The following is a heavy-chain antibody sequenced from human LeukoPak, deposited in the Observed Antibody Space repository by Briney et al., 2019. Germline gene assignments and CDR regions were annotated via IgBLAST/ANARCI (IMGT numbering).Heavy chain of an antibody. CDR2: IYPGDSDT. D-gene: IGHD1-26*01. V-gene: IGHV5-51*01. Sequence: GESLKISCKGSGYSFPSYWIGWVRQMPGKGLEWMGIIYPGDSDTRYSPSFQGQVTISADKSISTAYLQWSSLKASDTAMYYCARLPLNSGSYPPYDYYMDVWGKGTTVTVSS. CDR3: ARLPLNSGSYPPYDYYMDV. CDR1: GYSFPSYW. J-gene: IGHJ6*03.